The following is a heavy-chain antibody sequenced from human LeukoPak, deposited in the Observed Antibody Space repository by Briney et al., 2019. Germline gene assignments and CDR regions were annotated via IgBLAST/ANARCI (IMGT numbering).Heavy chain of an antibody. J-gene: IGHJ4*02. CDR2: IYYSGST. V-gene: IGHV4-39*07. CDR1: GGSISSYY. Sequence: SETLSLTCTVSGGSISSYYWSWIRQPPGKGLEWIGSIYYSGSTYYNPSLKSRVTISVDTSKNQFSLKLSSVTAADTAVYYCARPLGDYWGQGTLVTVSS. CDR3: ARPLGDY.